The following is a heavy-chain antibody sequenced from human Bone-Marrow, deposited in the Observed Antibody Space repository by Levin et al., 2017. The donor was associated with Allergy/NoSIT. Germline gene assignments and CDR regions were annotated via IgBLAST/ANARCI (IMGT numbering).Heavy chain of an antibody. D-gene: IGHD2-15*01. Sequence: SETLSLTCTVSGDSVTTYYWSWIRQPPGKGLEWIGSFYHSGSTSSNPSLKSRVTISVDTSKNQFSLNLNSVTAADTAVYYCATTRVVGPKWYYYGSDVWGPGTAVTVSS. V-gene: IGHV4-59*02. J-gene: IGHJ6*02. CDR1: GDSVTTYY. CDR3: ATTRVVGPKWYYYGSDV. CDR2: FYHSGST.